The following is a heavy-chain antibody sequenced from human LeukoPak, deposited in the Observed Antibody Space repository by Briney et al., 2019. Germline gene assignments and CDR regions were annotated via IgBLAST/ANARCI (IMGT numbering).Heavy chain of an antibody. V-gene: IGHV3-23*01. CDR1: GFTFNSNA. J-gene: IGHJ4*02. Sequence: GSLRLSCAASGFTFNSNAMSWVRQAPGKGLEWVSGISGSGTYTYYTDSVKGRFTISRDNSKNTLYLQMNSLRAEDTAVYYCARPALCFGESQFDYWGQGTLVTVSS. D-gene: IGHD3-10*01. CDR2: ISGSGTYT. CDR3: ARPALCFGESQFDY.